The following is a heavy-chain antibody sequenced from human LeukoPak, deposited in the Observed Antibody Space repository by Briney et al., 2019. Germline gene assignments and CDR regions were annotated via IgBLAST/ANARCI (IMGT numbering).Heavy chain of an antibody. CDR3: TTSDG. Sequence: GGSLRLSCAASGFTFSTYSMNWVRQAPGKGLEWVSYISTGSSTIYYADSVKGRFTISRDNAKNSLFLQMNSLRDEDTAVYYCTTSDGWGQGTVVTVSS. V-gene: IGHV3-48*02. CDR1: GFTFSTYS. CDR2: ISTGSSTI. J-gene: IGHJ4*02.